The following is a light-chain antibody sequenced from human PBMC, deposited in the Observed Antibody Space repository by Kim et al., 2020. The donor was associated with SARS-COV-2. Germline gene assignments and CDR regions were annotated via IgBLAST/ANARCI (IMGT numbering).Light chain of an antibody. CDR2: AAS. J-gene: IGKJ1*01. Sequence: SASVGDRVTITCRASQDISNHLAWYQQKPGKAPELLIYAASTLKTGVPSRFSGIRSGTEFTLTIGSLQPEDFATYSCLQVNTYPRTFGHGTKVDIK. CDR3: LQVNTYPRT. CDR1: QDISNH. V-gene: IGKV1-9*01.